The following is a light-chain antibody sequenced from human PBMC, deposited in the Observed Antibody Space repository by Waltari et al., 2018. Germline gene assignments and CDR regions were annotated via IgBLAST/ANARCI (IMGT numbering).Light chain of an antibody. CDR2: DAS. J-gene: IGKJ5*01. CDR1: QSVSSY. V-gene: IGKV3-11*01. CDR3: QQRSNWPVT. Sequence: SCRASQSVSSYLAWYQQKTGQAPRLLIYDASNRATGIPARFSGSGSGTDFTLTISSLEPEDFAVYYCQQRSNWPVTFGQGTRLEIK.